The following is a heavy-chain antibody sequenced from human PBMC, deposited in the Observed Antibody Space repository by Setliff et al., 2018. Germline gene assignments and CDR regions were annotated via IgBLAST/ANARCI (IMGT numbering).Heavy chain of an antibody. Sequence: SVKVSCKASGGTFSNYAISWVRQAPGQGLEWMGVIIPILGIANYAQKFQGRVTITADKSTSTAYMELSSLRSEDTAVYYCAMPRGTLPERSSKYYYYGMDVWGQGTTVTVS. CDR2: IIPILGIA. D-gene: IGHD3-16*01. V-gene: IGHV1-69*10. CDR1: GGTFSNYA. J-gene: IGHJ6*02. CDR3: AMPRGTLPERSSKYYYYGMDV.